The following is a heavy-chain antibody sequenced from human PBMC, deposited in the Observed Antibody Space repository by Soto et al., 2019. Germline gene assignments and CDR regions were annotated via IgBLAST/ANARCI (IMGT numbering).Heavy chain of an antibody. D-gene: IGHD2-15*01. J-gene: IGHJ5*02. CDR3: ARQRSVVVTPCWFDP. CDR2: IYHSGSS. Sequence: QVQLLESGPGLVKPSETLSLTCTVSGGSISSYYWSWIRQPPGKGLEWIGYIYHSGSSNYNPSLKRRATIILDTSTNQLSLELNSVTAADTAMDYCARQRSVVVTPCWFDPWGQGSLVTVSS. V-gene: IGHV4-59*08. CDR1: GGSISSYY.